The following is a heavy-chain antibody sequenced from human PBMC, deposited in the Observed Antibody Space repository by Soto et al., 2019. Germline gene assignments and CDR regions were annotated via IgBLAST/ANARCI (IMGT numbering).Heavy chain of an antibody. Sequence: QVQLQQWGTGLLKPSETLSLTCAVYGGSFSGYYWSWIRQPPGKGLEWIGEINHSGSTNYNPSLKSRVTISVDTSKNQFSLKLSSVTAADTAVYYCARVGSCSSTSCYAPRGVRYFDLWGRGTLVTVSS. CDR3: ARVGSCSSTSCYAPRGVRYFDL. CDR1: GGSFSGYY. CDR2: INHSGST. V-gene: IGHV4-34*01. D-gene: IGHD2-2*01. J-gene: IGHJ2*01.